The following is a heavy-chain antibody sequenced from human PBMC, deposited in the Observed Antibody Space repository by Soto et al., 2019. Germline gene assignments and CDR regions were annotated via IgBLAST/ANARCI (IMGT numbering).Heavy chain of an antibody. Sequence: GGSLRLSCAASGFTFSSYSMNWVRQAPGKGLEWVSSISSSSSYIYYADSVKGRFTISRDNAKNSLYLQMNSLRAEDTAVYYCARADGPGIAVAGTPFDYWGQGTLVTVYS. D-gene: IGHD6-19*01. CDR2: ISSSSSYI. CDR1: GFTFSSYS. CDR3: ARADGPGIAVAGTPFDY. J-gene: IGHJ4*02. V-gene: IGHV3-21*01.